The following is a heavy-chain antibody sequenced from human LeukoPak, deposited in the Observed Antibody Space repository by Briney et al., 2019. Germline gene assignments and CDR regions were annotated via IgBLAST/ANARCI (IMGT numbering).Heavy chain of an antibody. D-gene: IGHD3-9*01. CDR2: VIVMLGTV. V-gene: IGHV1-69*13. Sequence: ASVKVSCKASGGTFSTYAISWVRQAPGQGLEWMGGVIVMLGTVNYAQKFQGRVTFTADESTSTAYMEVRSLRSEETAVYYCARENGILTGSYQYWGQGTLVSVSS. CDR3: ARENGILTGSYQY. J-gene: IGHJ4*02. CDR1: GGTFSTYA.